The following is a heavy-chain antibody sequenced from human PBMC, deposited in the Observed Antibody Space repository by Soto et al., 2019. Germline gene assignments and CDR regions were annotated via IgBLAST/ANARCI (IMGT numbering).Heavy chain of an antibody. V-gene: IGHV3-64D*06. D-gene: IGHD3-22*01. Sequence: PGGSLRLSCSASGFTFSSYCMHWVRQTPEQGLVYVSSINTDGGSTDYADSVKGRFTISRDNSKDTVYLQMSSLRVEDTAVYYCVKGEYYYDSSGYYPFDYWGQGNLVTVSS. CDR3: VKGEYYYDSSGYYPFDY. CDR1: GFTFSSYC. CDR2: INTDGGST. J-gene: IGHJ4*02.